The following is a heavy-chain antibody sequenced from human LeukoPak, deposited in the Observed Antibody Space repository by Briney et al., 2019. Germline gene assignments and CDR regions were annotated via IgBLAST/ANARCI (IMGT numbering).Heavy chain of an antibody. Sequence: ASVKVSCKASGYTFTGYYMHWVRHAPGQGLEWMGWINPNSGGTNYAQKFQGRVTMTRDTSISTAYMELSRLRSDDTAVYYCARDASIAAGDCWFDPWGQGTLVTVSS. CDR1: GYTFTGYY. J-gene: IGHJ5*02. D-gene: IGHD6-13*01. CDR2: INPNSGGT. CDR3: ARDASIAAGDCWFDP. V-gene: IGHV1-2*02.